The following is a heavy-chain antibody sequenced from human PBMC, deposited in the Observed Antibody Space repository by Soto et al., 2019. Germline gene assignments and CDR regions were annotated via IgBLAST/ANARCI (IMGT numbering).Heavy chain of an antibody. D-gene: IGHD3-3*01. CDR3: ARDDYDFWSGYYTGVSY. CDR1: GFTFSSYS. V-gene: IGHV3-21*01. Sequence: GGSLRLSCAASGFTFSSYSMNWVRQAPGKGLEWVSSISSSSSYIYYADSVKGRFTISRDNAKNSLYLQMNSLRAEDTAVYYCARDDYDFWSGYYTGVSYWGKGTLVTVSS. CDR2: ISSSSSYI. J-gene: IGHJ4*02.